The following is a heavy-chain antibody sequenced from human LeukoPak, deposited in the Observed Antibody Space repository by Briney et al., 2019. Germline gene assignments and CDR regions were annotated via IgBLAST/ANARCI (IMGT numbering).Heavy chain of an antibody. D-gene: IGHD3-9*01. CDR2: ISYDGSNK. Sequence: GGSLRLSCAASGFTFSSYAMHWVRQAPGKGLEWVAVISYDGSNKYYADSVKGRFTISRDNSKNTLYLQMNSLRAEDTAVYYCATSLPLEHWLSLHFDYWGQGTLVTVSS. CDR1: GFTFSSYA. V-gene: IGHV3-30-3*01. CDR3: ATSLPLEHWLSLHFDY. J-gene: IGHJ4*02.